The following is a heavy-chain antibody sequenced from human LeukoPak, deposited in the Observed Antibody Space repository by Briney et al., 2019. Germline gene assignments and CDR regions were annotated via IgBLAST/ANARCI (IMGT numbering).Heavy chain of an antibody. CDR1: GFTFSSYA. D-gene: IGHD2-21*02. J-gene: IGHJ3*02. Sequence: PGGSLRLSCAASGFTFSSYAMSWVRQAPGKGLEWVSTFSGSGGSTYYADSVKGRFTISRDNSKNTLYPQMNSLRAEDTAVYYCAKDGDYCGGDCYFGTFDIWGQGTMVTVSS. CDR3: AKDGDYCGGDCYFGTFDI. V-gene: IGHV3-23*01. CDR2: FSGSGGST.